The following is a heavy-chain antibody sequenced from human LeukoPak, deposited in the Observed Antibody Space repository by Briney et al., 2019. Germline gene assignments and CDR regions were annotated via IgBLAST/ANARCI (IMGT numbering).Heavy chain of an antibody. CDR2: ISSSSSTI. CDR3: AKDVAVRGVPIYFDY. CDR1: GFTFSSYA. J-gene: IGHJ4*02. D-gene: IGHD3-10*01. Sequence: PGGSLRLSCAVSGFTFSSYAMSWVRQAPGKGLEWVSYISSSSSTIYYADSVKGRFTISRDNAKNSLYLQMNSLRAEDTAVYYCAKDVAVRGVPIYFDYWGQGTLVTVSS. V-gene: IGHV3-48*04.